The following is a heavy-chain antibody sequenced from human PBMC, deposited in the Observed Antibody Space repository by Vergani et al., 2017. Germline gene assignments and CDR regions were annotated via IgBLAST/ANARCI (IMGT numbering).Heavy chain of an antibody. CDR3: ATNYDFWSGYGSRYYYYYMDV. V-gene: IGHV3-23*01. CDR1: GFTFSSYA. CDR2: ISGSGGST. D-gene: IGHD3-3*01. J-gene: IGHJ6*03. Sequence: EVQLLESGGGLVQPGGSLRLSCAASGFTFSSYAMSWVRQAPGKGLEWVSGISGSGGSTYYADSVKGRFTISRDNSKNTLYLQMNSLRAEDTAVYYCATNYDFWSGYGSRYYYYYMDVWGKGTTVTVSS.